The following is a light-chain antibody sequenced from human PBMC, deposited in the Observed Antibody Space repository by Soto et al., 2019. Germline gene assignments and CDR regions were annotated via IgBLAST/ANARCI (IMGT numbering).Light chain of an antibody. CDR1: QSISSY. Sequence: DIQMTQPPSSLSASVGDRLTITCRASQSISSYLNWYQQKPGKAPKLLIYAASSLQSGVPSRFSGSGSGTDFTLTISSLQPEDFATYYCQQSYSNQLTFSGGTKVDIK. J-gene: IGKJ4*01. CDR3: QQSYSNQLT. V-gene: IGKV1-39*01. CDR2: AAS.